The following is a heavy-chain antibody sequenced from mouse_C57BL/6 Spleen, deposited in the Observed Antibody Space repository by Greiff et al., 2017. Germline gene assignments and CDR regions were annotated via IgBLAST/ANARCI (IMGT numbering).Heavy chain of an antibody. CDR2: INPYNGDT. CDR1: GYSFTGYF. J-gene: IGHJ2*01. V-gene: IGHV1-20*01. D-gene: IGHD1-1*01. Sequence: EVQLQQSGPELVKPGDSVKISCKASGYSFTGYFMNWVMQSHGKSLEWIGRINPYNGDTFYNQKFKGKATLTVDKSSSTAHMELRSLTSEDSAVYYCARGFTTPVFDYWGQGTTLTVSS. CDR3: ARGFTTPVFDY.